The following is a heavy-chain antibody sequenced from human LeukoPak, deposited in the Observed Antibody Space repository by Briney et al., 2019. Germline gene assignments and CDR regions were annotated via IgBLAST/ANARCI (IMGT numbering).Heavy chain of an antibody. CDR2: IWYDGSNE. D-gene: IGHD3-22*01. J-gene: IGHJ4*02. V-gene: IGHV3-33*06. CDR1: GFTFRSYG. CDR3: AKARFYHDISGYYHLDY. Sequence: GGSLRLSCAASGFTFRSYGMHWVRQAPGKGLEWVAVIWYDGSNEYYADSVKGRFTISRDSSKNILYLQMNSLRAEDTAVYYCAKARFYHDISGYYHLDYWGQGTLVTVSS.